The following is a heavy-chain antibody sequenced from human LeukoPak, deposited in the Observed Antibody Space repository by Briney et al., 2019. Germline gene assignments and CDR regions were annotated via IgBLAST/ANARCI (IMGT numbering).Heavy chain of an antibody. D-gene: IGHD2-15*01. CDR3: ARFGYVAAVDL. Sequence: GGSLKLCCAAAGLAFSADWRTWVLQAPGTGLEWVANINPAGTETYYVDPVKGRFTISRDNAKKLLYLQMNSLRAEDTAVYYCARFGYVAAVDLWGQGTLVTVSS. V-gene: IGHV3-7*01. CDR1: GLAFSADW. J-gene: IGHJ4*02. CDR2: INPAGTET.